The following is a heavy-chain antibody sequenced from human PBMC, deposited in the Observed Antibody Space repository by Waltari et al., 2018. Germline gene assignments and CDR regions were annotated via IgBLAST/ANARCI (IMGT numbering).Heavy chain of an antibody. D-gene: IGHD6-13*01. CDR1: GYTFTSYD. Sequence: QVQLVQSGAEVKKPGASVKVSCQASGYTFTSYDIPWVRQATGQGLEWMGWMNPNSGNTGYAQKFQGRVTMTRNTSISTAYMELSSLRSEDTAVYYCATRQSRYSSSWYSMYFFDYWGQGTLVTVSS. J-gene: IGHJ4*02. CDR2: MNPNSGNT. V-gene: IGHV1-8*01. CDR3: ATRQSRYSSSWYSMYFFDY.